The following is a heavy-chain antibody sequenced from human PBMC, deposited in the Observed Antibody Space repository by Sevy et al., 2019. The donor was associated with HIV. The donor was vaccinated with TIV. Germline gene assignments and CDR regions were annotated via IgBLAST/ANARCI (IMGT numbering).Heavy chain of an antibody. CDR3: ARGQDCTNGVWPLYFDY. J-gene: IGHJ4*02. CDR1: GGSFSGYY. V-gene: IGHV4-34*01. D-gene: IGHD2-8*01. CDR2: INHSGST. Sequence: SETLSLTCAVYGGSFSGYYWSWIRQPPGKGLEWIGEINHSGSTNYNPSLKSRVTISVDTSKDQFSLKLSSVTAADTAGYYCARGQDCTNGVWPLYFDYWGQGTLVTVSS.